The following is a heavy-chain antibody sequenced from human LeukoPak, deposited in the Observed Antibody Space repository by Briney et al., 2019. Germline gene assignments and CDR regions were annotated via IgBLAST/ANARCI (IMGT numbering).Heavy chain of an antibody. V-gene: IGHV3-23*01. CDR2: ISGNGDST. J-gene: IGHJ4*02. CDR3: AKGNSGIFSPIFDY. Sequence: PGGSLRLSCAASGFTLSNYAMTWVRQAPGKGLEWVSDISGNGDSTNFADSVKGRFTISRDNSKDTLYLQMNSLRPEDTAVYFCAKGNSGIFSPIFDYWGQGTLVTVSS. D-gene: IGHD1-26*01. CDR1: GFTLSNYA.